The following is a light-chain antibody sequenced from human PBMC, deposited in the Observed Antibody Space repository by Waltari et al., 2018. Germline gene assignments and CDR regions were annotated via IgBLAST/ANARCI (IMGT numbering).Light chain of an antibody. CDR1: ASNIVVNL. V-gene: IGLV1-44*01. J-gene: IGLJ3*02. CDR3: ASWDDSLNGHWV. Sequence: QSVLTQPPSASGTPGQRITISCSGSASNIVVNLVNWYQQFPGKAPKLLIYRSDLRPSGVPDRFSGSKSGTSASLAISGLQSEDEADYFCASWDDSLNGHWVFGGGTKVTVL. CDR2: RSD.